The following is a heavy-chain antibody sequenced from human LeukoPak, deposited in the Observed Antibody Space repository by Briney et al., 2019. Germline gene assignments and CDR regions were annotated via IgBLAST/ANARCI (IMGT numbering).Heavy chain of an antibody. Sequence: SETLSLTCAVYGGSFSGYYWSWIRQPPGKGLEWIGEINHSGSTNYNPSLKSRVTISVDTSKNQFSLKLSSVTAADTAVYYCARGLYDYVWGSYRPKLFDYWGQGTLVTVPS. CDR1: GGSFSGYY. CDR2: INHSGST. J-gene: IGHJ4*02. V-gene: IGHV4-34*01. D-gene: IGHD3-16*02. CDR3: ARGLYDYVWGSYRPKLFDY.